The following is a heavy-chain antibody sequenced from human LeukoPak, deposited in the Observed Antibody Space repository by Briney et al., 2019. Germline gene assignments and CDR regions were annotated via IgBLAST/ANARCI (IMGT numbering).Heavy chain of an antibody. Sequence: PGGSLRLSCAASGFTFSSYSMNWVRQAPGKRLEWVSSISSSSSYIYYADSVKGRFIISRDNAKNSLYLQMNSLRAEDTAVYYCARHLSDIVVAHDAFDIWGQGTMVTVSS. D-gene: IGHD2-2*01. CDR3: ARHLSDIVVAHDAFDI. CDR2: ISSSSSYI. CDR1: GFTFSSYS. V-gene: IGHV3-21*04. J-gene: IGHJ3*02.